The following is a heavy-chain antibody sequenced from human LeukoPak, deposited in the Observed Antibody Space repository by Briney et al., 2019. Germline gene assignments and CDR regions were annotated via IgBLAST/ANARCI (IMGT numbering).Heavy chain of an antibody. CDR3: AKDRGYMDSRLGFDY. CDR2: ISGSGGST. V-gene: IGHV3-23*01. CDR1: GGSFSGYY. J-gene: IGHJ4*02. Sequence: PSETLSLTCAVYGGSFSGYYWSWVRQAPGKGLEWVSAISGSGGSTYYADSVKGRFTISRDNSKNTLYLQMNSLRAEDTAVYYCAKDRGYMDSRLGFDYWGQGTLVTVSS. D-gene: IGHD3-10*01.